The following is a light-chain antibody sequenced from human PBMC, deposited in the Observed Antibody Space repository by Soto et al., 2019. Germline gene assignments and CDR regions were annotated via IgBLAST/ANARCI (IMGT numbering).Light chain of an antibody. J-gene: IGLJ7*01. CDR3: AAWYDSLNSRRML. V-gene: IGLV1-44*01. CDR1: YSNIGSNT. CDR2: SNN. Sequence: QSLLTQPPSVSATPGQRVTISCSGTYSNIGSNTVAWYQRLPGAAPKLLIYSNNERPSGVPDRFSGSKSGSSASLAISGLQSADEDDYYCAAWYDSLNSRRMLFGGGTQLTVL.